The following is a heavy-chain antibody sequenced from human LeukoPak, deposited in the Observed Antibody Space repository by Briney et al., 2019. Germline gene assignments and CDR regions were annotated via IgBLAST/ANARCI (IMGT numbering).Heavy chain of an antibody. Sequence: ASVKVSCKASGYTFTGYYMHWVRQAPGQGLEWMGWINPNSGGTNYAQNFHGRVTMTRDTSITTVYMELSRLTSDDTAIYYCVRDNGYFDYWGQGTLVTVSS. CDR1: GYTFTGYY. CDR2: INPNSGGT. V-gene: IGHV1-2*02. CDR3: VRDNGYFDY. J-gene: IGHJ4*02.